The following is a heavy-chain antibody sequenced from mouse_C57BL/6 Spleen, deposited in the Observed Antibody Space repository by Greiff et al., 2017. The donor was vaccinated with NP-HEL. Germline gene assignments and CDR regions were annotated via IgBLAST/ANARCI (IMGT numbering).Heavy chain of an antibody. CDR1: GFTFSSYG. D-gene: IGHD4-1*01. Sequence: EVKLMESGGDLVKPGGSLKLSCAASGFTFSSYGMSWVRQTPDKRLEWVATISSGGSYTYYPDSVKGRFTLSIDNAKNTLYLQMSSLKSEDTAMYYCARRGTGTWFACWGQGTLVTVSA. CDR2: ISSGGSYT. V-gene: IGHV5-6*02. CDR3: ARRGTGTWFAC. J-gene: IGHJ3*01.